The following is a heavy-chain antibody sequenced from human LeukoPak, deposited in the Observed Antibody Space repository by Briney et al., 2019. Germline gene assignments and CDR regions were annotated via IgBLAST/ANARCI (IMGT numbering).Heavy chain of an antibody. V-gene: IGHV3-11*05. CDR1: GFTFSDYY. D-gene: IGHD5-24*01. Sequence: TGGSLRLSCAASGFTFSDYYMSWIRQAPGKGLEWVSYISSSSSYTNYADSVKGRFTISRDNAKNSLYLQMNSLRAEDTAVYYCARGDGMATPDTVHFDYWGQGTLVTVSS. CDR3: ARGDGMATPDTVHFDY. J-gene: IGHJ4*02. CDR2: ISSSSSYT.